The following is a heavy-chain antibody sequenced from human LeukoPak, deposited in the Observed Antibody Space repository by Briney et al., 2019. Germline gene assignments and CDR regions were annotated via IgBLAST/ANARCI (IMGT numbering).Heavy chain of an antibody. CDR1: GYTFTGYY. CDR2: IIPILGIA. V-gene: IGHV1-69*04. D-gene: IGHD1-26*01. CDR3: ARGELTVYYYYYGMDV. J-gene: IGHJ6*02. Sequence: ASVKVSCKASGYTFTGYYMHWVRQAPGQGLEWMGRIIPILGIANYAQKFQGRVTITADKSTSTAYMELSSLRSEDTAVYYCARGELTVYYYYYGMDVWGQGTTVTASS.